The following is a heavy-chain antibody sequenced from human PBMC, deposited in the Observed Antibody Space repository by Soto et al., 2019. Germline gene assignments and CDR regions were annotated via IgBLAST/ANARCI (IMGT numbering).Heavy chain of an antibody. CDR2: ISSSSSYI. CDR1: GFTFSSYS. CDR3: ARWTYYYDSSGYYYGNLIDY. V-gene: IGHV3-21*01. D-gene: IGHD3-22*01. J-gene: IGHJ4*02. Sequence: EVQLVESGGGLVKPGGSLRLSCAASGFTFSSYSMNWVRQAPGKGLEWVSSISSSSSYIYCADSVKGRFTISRDNAKNSLYLQMNSLRAEDTAVYYCARWTYYYDSSGYYYGNLIDYWGQGTLVTVSS.